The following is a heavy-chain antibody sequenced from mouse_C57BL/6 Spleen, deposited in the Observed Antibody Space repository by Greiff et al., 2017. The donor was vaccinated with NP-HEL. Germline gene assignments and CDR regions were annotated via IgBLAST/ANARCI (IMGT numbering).Heavy chain of an antibody. CDR2: ISSGSSTI. CDR3: ARGELGRYFDV. V-gene: IGHV5-17*01. D-gene: IGHD4-1*01. J-gene: IGHJ1*03. Sequence: EVKLVESGGGLVKPGGSLKLSCAASGFTFSDYGMHWVRQAPEKGLEWVAYISSGSSTIYYADTVKGRFTISRDNAKNTLFLQMTSLRSEDTAMYYCARGELGRYFDVWGTGTTVTVSS. CDR1: GFTFSDYG.